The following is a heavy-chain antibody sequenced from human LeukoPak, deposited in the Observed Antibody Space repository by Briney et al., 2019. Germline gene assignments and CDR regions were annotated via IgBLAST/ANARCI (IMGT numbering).Heavy chain of an antibody. CDR2: ISSSGSTI. V-gene: IGHV3-48*03. CDR1: GFTFSSYE. Sequence: PGGSLRLSCAASGFTFSSYEMNWVRQAPGKGLEWVSYISSSGSTIYYADSVKGRFTISRDNAKNSLYLQMNSLRAEDTAVYYCARSHLWFGELFSLHYFDYWGQGTLVTVSS. CDR3: ARSHLWFGELFSLHYFDY. J-gene: IGHJ4*02. D-gene: IGHD3-10*01.